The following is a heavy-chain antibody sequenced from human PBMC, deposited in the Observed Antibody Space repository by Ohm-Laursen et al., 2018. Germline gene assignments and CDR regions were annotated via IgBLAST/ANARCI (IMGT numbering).Heavy chain of an antibody. CDR2: IYHSGST. V-gene: IGHV4-59*08. D-gene: IGHD3-10*01. CDR1: AGSINSYW. J-gene: IGHJ5*02. CDR3: ARAQNTMVRGVIPRPNWFDP. Sequence: GTLSLTCTVSAGSINSYWFNWIRQPPGKGLEWIGTIYHSGSTNYNPSLKSRVTISVDTSKNQFSLKLSSVTAADTAVYYCARAQNTMVRGVIPRPNWFDPWGHGTLVTVSS.